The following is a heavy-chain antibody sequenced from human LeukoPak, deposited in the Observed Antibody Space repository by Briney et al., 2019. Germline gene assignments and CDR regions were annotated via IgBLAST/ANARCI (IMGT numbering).Heavy chain of an antibody. CDR1: GYSFTSYW. V-gene: IGHV5-51*01. CDR3: ARQAIVVVAASRSYSWFDP. CDR2: IYPGDSDT. Sequence: GESLKISCKGSGYSFTSYWIGWVRQMPGKGLEWMGIIYPGDSDTRYSPSFQGQVTISADKSISTAYLQWSSLKASDTAMYYCARQAIVVVAASRSYSWFDPWGQGTLVTVSS. D-gene: IGHD2-15*01. J-gene: IGHJ5*02.